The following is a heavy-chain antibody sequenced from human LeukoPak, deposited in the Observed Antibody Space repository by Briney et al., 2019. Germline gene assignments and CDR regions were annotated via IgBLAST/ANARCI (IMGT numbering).Heavy chain of an antibody. D-gene: IGHD1-26*01. CDR2: IYYSGST. J-gene: IGHJ6*03. V-gene: IGHV4-59*01. CDR3: ARAHSGSYSRYYYYYMDV. Sequence: PSETLSLTCTVSGGSISSYYWSWIRQPPGKGLEWIGYIYYSGSTNYNPSLKSRVTISVDTSKNQFSLKLSSVTAADTAVYYCARAHSGSYSRYYYYYMDVWGKGTTVTVSS. CDR1: GGSISSYY.